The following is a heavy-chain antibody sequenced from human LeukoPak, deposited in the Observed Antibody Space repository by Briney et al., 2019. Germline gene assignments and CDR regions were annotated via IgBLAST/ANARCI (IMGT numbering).Heavy chain of an antibody. CDR3: AKDRSIAARVRYFDY. J-gene: IGHJ4*02. V-gene: IGHV3-23*01. D-gene: IGHD6-6*01. CDR1: GFTFSSYA. CDR2: ISGSGGST. Sequence: GGSLRLSCAASGFTFSSYAMSWVRQAPGKGLEGVSAISGSGGSTYYADSVKGPFTISRDNSKNTLYLQMNSLRAEDTAVYYCAKDRSIAARVRYFDYWGQGTLVTVSS.